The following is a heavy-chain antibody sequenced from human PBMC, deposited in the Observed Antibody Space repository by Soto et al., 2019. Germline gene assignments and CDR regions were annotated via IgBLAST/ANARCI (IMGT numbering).Heavy chain of an antibody. CDR1: GFTFSSYS. V-gene: IGHV3-48*01. J-gene: IGHJ4*02. CDR2: ISSSSSTI. D-gene: IGHD4-17*01. Sequence: EVQLVESGGVLVQPGGSLRLSCAASGFTFSSYSMNWDRQAPGKVLEWVSYISSSSSTIYYADSVKGRFTISRDNAKNSRYLQINRLRAEDTAGYYCARDLNYGLFDYWGQGTLVTVSS. CDR3: ARDLNYGLFDY.